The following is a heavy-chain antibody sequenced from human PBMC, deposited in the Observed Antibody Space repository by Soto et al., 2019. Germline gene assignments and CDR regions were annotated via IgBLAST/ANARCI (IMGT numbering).Heavy chain of an antibody. CDR3: ARASPDIVVDY. J-gene: IGHJ4*02. CDR2: IYYSGST. V-gene: IGHV4-31*03. CDR1: GGSISSGGYY. D-gene: IGHD2-15*01. Sequence: QVQLQESGPGLVKPSQTLSLTCTVAGGSISSGGYYWSWIRQHPGKGLEWIGYIYYSGSTYYNPSLKRRVTISVDTSKNQCSLKLSSVTAADTAVYYWARASPDIVVDYWGQGTLVTVSP.